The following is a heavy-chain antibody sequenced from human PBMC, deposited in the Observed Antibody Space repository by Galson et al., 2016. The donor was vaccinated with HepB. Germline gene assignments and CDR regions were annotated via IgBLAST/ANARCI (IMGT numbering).Heavy chain of an antibody. J-gene: IGHJ4*02. V-gene: IGHV1-2*02. CDR3: AGGVDTFSWYTTRFEY. D-gene: IGHD5-18*01. Sequence: SVKVSCKASGYTFTGYYIYWARQAPGQGLEWMGYIHPDRRGTNYAQKFQGRVTMTRDTSISTDYMELSGLRSDDTAVFYCAGGVDTFSWYTTRFEYWGQGTLVTVSS. CDR1: GYTFTGYY. CDR2: IHPDRRGT.